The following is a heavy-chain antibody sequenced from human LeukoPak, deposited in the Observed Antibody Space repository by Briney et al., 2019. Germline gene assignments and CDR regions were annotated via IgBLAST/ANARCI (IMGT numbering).Heavy chain of an antibody. CDR3: VRFQWLRSASYYYYYGMDV. D-gene: IGHD5-12*01. V-gene: IGHV1-69*04. CDR1: GGTFSSYA. Sequence: SVKVSCKASGGTFSSYAISWVRQAPGQGLEWMGRIIPILGIANYAQKFQGRVTITADKSTSTAYMELSSLRSEDTAVYYCVRFQWLRSASYYYYYGMDVWGQGTTVTVSS. CDR2: IIPILGIA. J-gene: IGHJ6*02.